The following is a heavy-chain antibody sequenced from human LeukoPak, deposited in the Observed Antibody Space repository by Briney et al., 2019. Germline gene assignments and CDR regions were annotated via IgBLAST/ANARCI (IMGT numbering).Heavy chain of an antibody. CDR1: GFTFPNYW. J-gene: IGHJ4*02. D-gene: IGHD1-1*01. Sequence: PGGSLRLSCAASGFTFPNYWMSWVRQVPEKGLEWVANINQDGRVKQYVDSMKGRFTISRDNAKNSLYLQMNSLRAEDTAVYYCARDRDDGGFEYWGQGTLVTVSS. CDR3: ARDRDDGGFEY. V-gene: IGHV3-7*01. CDR2: INQDGRVK.